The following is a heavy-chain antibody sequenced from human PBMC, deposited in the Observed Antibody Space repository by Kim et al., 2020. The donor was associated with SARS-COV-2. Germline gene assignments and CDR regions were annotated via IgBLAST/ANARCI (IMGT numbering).Heavy chain of an antibody. CDR2: IWYDGSNK. CDR3: ARDGIVGATNQFDY. J-gene: IGHJ4*02. V-gene: IGHV3-33*01. CDR1: GFTFSSYG. D-gene: IGHD1-26*01. Sequence: GGSLRLSCAASGFTFSSYGMHWVRQAPGKGLELVAVIWYDGSNKYYADSVKGRFTISRDNSKNTLYLQMNSLRAEDTAVYYCARDGIVGATNQFDYWGQGTLVTVSS.